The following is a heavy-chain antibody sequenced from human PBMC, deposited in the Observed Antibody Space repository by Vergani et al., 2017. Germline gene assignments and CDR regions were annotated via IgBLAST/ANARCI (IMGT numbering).Heavy chain of an antibody. D-gene: IGHD1-20*01. CDR3: AKYVSIAGSDPREELDY. Sequence: EVQLLESGGGLVQPGGSLRLSCAASGFTFSSYAMSWVRQAPGKGLEWVSAISGSGGSPHYADSVKGRFTISRDNAKKTLYLQMNRLRAEDAAVYYCAKYVSIAGSDPREELDYWGQGTLVTVSS. CDR1: GFTFSSYA. CDR2: ISGSGGSP. J-gene: IGHJ4*02. V-gene: IGHV3-23*01.